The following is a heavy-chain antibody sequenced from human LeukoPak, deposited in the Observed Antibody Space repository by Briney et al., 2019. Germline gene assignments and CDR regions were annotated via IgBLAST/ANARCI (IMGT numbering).Heavy chain of an antibody. D-gene: IGHD3-22*01. Sequence: PGGSLRLSCAASGSTFSDYYMSWIRQAPGKGLEWVSYISSSGSTIYYADSVKGRFTISRDNAKNSLYLQMNSLRAEDTAVYYCASDAYDSSGYYHYWGQGTLVTVSS. CDR1: GSTFSDYY. CDR2: ISSSGSTI. CDR3: ASDAYDSSGYYHY. V-gene: IGHV3-11*01. J-gene: IGHJ4*02.